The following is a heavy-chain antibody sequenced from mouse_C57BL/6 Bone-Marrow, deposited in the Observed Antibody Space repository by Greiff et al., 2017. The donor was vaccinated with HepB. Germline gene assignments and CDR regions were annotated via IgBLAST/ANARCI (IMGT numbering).Heavy chain of an antibody. D-gene: IGHD1-1*01. J-gene: IGHJ1*03. CDR3: SRRDYGSSKDWYFDV. CDR1: GYTFTSYG. V-gene: IGHV1-81*01. CDR2: IYPRSGNT. Sequence: QVQLQQSGAELARPGASVKLSCKASGYTFTSYGISWVKQRTGQGLEWIGEIYPRSGNTYYNEKFKGKATLTADKSSSTAYMELRSLTSEDSAVYFCSRRDYGSSKDWYFDVWGTGTTVTVSS.